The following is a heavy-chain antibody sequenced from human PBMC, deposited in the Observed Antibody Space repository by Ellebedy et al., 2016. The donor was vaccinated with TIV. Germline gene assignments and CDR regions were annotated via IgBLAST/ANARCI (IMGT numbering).Heavy chain of an antibody. D-gene: IGHD6-19*01. CDR1: GGSISSYY. J-gene: IGHJ4*02. CDR2: IYYSGST. CDR3: ARGHGYSSGWQLDYFDY. V-gene: IGHV4-59*01. Sequence: SETLSLXCTASGGSISSYYWSWIRQPPGKGLEWIGYIYYSGSTNYNPSLKSRVTISVDTSKNQFSLKLSSVTAADTAVYYCARGHGYSSGWQLDYFDYWGQGTLVTVSS.